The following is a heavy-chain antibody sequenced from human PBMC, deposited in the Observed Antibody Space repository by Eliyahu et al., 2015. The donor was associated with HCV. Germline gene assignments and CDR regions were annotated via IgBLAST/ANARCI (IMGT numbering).Heavy chain of an antibody. J-gene: IGHJ4*02. V-gene: IGHV3-74*01. D-gene: IGHD3-22*01. CDR3: AREPLYSTGYYYDLDY. Sequence: EVQLVESGGGLVQPGGSLRLSCAASGXTFRSYWXHWVRQAPGKGLLWVSRIFSDGSRSSYADSVKGRFTISRDDAKNTLFLQMNSLRAHDTAVYYCAREPLYSTGYYYDLDYWGQGTLVTVSS. CDR2: IFSDGSRS. CDR1: GXTFRSYW.